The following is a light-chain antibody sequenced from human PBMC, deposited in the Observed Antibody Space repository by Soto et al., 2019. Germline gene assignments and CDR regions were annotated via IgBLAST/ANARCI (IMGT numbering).Light chain of an antibody. CDR3: SSYTSSATYVV. V-gene: IGLV2-8*01. Sequence: QSALTQPPSASGSSGQSVTISCAGTSSDVGGYNSVSWYQQYPGKVPKLIIYEVSKRPSGVPDRFSGSKSGNTASLTVSGLQADDEADYYCSSYTSSATYVVFGGGTKVTVL. CDR1: SSDVGGYNS. CDR2: EVS. J-gene: IGLJ2*01.